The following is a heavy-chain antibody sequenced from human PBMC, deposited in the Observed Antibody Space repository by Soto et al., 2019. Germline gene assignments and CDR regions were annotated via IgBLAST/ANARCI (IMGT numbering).Heavy chain of an antibody. D-gene: IGHD4-17*01. J-gene: IGHJ4*02. CDR3: ARVDYGGNSDY. Sequence: QAQLVQSGAEVKKPRSSVKVSCKASGGTFSSYTISWVRQAPGQGLEWMGRIIPILGIANYAQKFQGRVTITADKSTSTAYMELSSLRSEDTAVYYCARVDYGGNSDYWGQGTLVTVSS. V-gene: IGHV1-69*02. CDR1: GGTFSSYT. CDR2: IIPILGIA.